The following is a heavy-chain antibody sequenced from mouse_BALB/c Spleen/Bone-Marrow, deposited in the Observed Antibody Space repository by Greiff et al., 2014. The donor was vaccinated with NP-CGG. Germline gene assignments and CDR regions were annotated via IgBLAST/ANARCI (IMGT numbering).Heavy chain of an antibody. D-gene: IGHD2-14*01. CDR3: ARSGKVRNAMDY. V-gene: IGHV1S137*01. Sequence: VHLVESGAKLVRPGVSVKISCKGSGYTFTDHAIHWVKRSHAKSLEWIGVISGYYGDAIYNQKFKGKATVTVDKSSSTAYMELARLTSEDSAIYYCARSGKVRNAMDYWGQGTSVTVSS. CDR2: ISGYYGDA. J-gene: IGHJ4*01. CDR1: GYTFTDHA.